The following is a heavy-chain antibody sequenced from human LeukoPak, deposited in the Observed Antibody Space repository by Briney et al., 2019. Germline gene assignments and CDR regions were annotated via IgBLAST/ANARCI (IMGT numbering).Heavy chain of an antibody. CDR2: IIPILGIA. CDR3: ARDPRYYYDSSGLD. J-gene: IGHJ4*02. Sequence: SVKVSCKASGGTFSSYAISWVQQAPGQGLEWMGRIIPILGIANYAQKFQGRVTITADKSTSTAYMELSSLRSEDTAVYYCARDPRYYYDSSGLDWGQGTLVTVSS. D-gene: IGHD3-22*01. CDR1: GGTFSSYA. V-gene: IGHV1-69*04.